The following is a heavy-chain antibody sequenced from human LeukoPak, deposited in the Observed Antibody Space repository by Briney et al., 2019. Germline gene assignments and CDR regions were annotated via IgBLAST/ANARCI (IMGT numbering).Heavy chain of an antibody. Sequence: PGGSLRLSCAASGFTFSSYWMGWVRQAPGKGLEWVASIKQDGSEKYYVDSVKGRFTISRDNAKNSLYLQMNSLRAEDTAVYYCARDRAGYYGSGSLRGGFDYWGQGTLVTVSS. J-gene: IGHJ4*02. CDR3: ARDRAGYYGSGSLRGGFDY. D-gene: IGHD3-10*01. CDR1: GFTFSSYW. V-gene: IGHV3-7*01. CDR2: IKQDGSEK.